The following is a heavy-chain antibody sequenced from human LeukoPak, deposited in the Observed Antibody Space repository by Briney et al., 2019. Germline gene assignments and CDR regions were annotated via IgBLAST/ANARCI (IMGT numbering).Heavy chain of an antibody. CDR2: IYYSGST. D-gene: IGHD3-10*01. Sequence: KASETLSLTCAVYGGSFSGYYWSWIRQPPGKGLEWIGYIYYSGSTNYNPSLKSRVTISVDTSKNQFSLKLSSVTAADTAVYYCARRRGVYYGTYYFDYWGQGTLVTVSS. CDR1: GGSFSGYY. J-gene: IGHJ4*02. V-gene: IGHV4-34*01. CDR3: ARRRGVYYGTYYFDY.